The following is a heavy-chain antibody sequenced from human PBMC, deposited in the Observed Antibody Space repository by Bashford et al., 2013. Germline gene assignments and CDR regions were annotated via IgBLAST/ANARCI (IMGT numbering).Heavy chain of an antibody. CDR2: MTGSGADT. J-gene: IGHJ5*02. CDR1: GFTFSTYA. CDR3: ARDSYSEIYFLTDL. Sequence: GGSLRLSCAASGFTFSTYAMSWVRQAPGKGLEWVSTMTGSGADTYYADSVKGRFTISRDNSKNTLYLQMNSLRAEDTAVYYCARDSYSEIYFLTDLWGQGTLVTVSS. D-gene: IGHD1-26*01. V-gene: IGHV3-23*01.